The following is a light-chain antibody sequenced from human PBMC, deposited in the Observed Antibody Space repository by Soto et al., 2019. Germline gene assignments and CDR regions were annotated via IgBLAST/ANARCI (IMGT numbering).Light chain of an antibody. CDR1: QSVSNY. Sequence: EVVLTQSPATLSLSPGERATLSSSASQSVSNYLAWYQQRRGQAPRLHIYDASNRATGISARFSGSGYGTDFTLTISSLEPEDFAVYYCQQHNNGISFGQETRLEIK. CDR3: QQHNNGIS. J-gene: IGKJ5*01. CDR2: DAS. V-gene: IGKV3-11*01.